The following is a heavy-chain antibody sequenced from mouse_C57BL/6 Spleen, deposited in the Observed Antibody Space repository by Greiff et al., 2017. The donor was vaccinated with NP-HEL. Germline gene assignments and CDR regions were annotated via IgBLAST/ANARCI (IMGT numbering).Heavy chain of an antibody. D-gene: IGHD1-1*01. V-gene: IGHV1-69*01. Sequence: QVQLKESGAELVMPGASVKLSCKASGYTFTSYWMHWVKQRPGQGLEWIGEIDPSDSYTNYNQKFKGKSTLTVDKSSSTAYMQLSSLTSEDSAVYDCARVGFTTVVPYAMDYWGQGTSVTVSS. CDR3: ARVGFTTVVPYAMDY. CDR1: GYTFTSYW. CDR2: IDPSDSYT. J-gene: IGHJ4*01.